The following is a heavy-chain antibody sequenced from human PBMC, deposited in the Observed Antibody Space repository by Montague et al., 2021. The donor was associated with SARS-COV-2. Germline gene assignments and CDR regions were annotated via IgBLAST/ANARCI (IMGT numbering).Heavy chain of an antibody. Sequence: SETLSLTCTVSGGSISSYYWSWIRQPPGKGLEWIGYIYYSGSTNYNPSLKSRVTISVDTSKNQFSLKLSAVTAADTAVYYCARQYYESSGEDAFDIWGQGTMVTVSS. D-gene: IGHD3-22*01. CDR1: GGSISSYY. V-gene: IGHV4-59*08. CDR3: ARQYYESSGEDAFDI. J-gene: IGHJ3*02. CDR2: IYYSGST.